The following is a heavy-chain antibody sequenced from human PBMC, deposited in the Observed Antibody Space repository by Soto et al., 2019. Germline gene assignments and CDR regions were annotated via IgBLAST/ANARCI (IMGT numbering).Heavy chain of an antibody. CDR2: IGYDGSNK. D-gene: IGHD3-3*01. CDR3: ARDPFLASITIFGVVDRMDV. Sequence: GGSLRLSCAASGFTFSSYGMHWVRQAPGKGLEWVAVIGYDGSNKYYADTVKGRFTISRDNSKNTLYLQMNSLRAEDTAVYYCARDPFLASITIFGVVDRMDVWGKGTTVTVSS. J-gene: IGHJ6*04. CDR1: GFTFSSYG. V-gene: IGHV3-33*01.